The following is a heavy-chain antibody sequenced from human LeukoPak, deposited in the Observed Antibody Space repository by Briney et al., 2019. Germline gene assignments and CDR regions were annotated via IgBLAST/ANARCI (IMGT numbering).Heavy chain of an antibody. D-gene: IGHD2-2*01. CDR1: GFPFSSYA. Sequence: GSLSLSCAASGFPFSSYAMHWVRPAPGKGLEWVAVISYDGSNKYYADSVKGRFTISRDNSKNTLYLQMNSLRAENTAVYYCARGGYGSSTSCLYWGQGTLVTVSS. V-gene: IGHV3-30*04. J-gene: IGHJ4*02. CDR3: ARGGYGSSTSCLY. CDR2: ISYDGSNK.